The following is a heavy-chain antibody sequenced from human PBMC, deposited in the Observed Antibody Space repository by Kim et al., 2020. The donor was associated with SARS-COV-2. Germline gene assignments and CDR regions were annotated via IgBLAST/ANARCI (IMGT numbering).Heavy chain of an antibody. V-gene: IGHV7-4-1*02. CDR2: INTNTGNP. D-gene: IGHD3-10*01. CDR1: GYTFTSYA. J-gene: IGHJ5*02. CDR3: ARERRADLDVWFGELLDHTNWFDP. Sequence: ASVKVSCKASGYTFTSYAMNWVRQAPGQGLEWMGWINTNTGNPTYAQGFTGRFVFSLDTSVSTAYLQISSLKAEDTAVYYCARERRADLDVWFGELLDHTNWFDPWGQGTLVTVSS.